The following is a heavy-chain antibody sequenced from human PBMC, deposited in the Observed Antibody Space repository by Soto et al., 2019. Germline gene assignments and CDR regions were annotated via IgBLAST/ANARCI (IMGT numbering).Heavy chain of an antibody. CDR1: GFTFSNSW. CDR2: IKEDGSEK. J-gene: IGHJ6*02. V-gene: IGHV3-7*03. Sequence: EVQLVESGGGLVQPGESLRLSCAASGFTFSNSWMSWVRQAPGKGLAWVANIKEDGSEKDYVDPVKGRFTITRDNAKNSLYLQMNNLRAEDTAVYFCTRKRFGMDVWGQGTTVTVSS. CDR3: TRKRFGMDV.